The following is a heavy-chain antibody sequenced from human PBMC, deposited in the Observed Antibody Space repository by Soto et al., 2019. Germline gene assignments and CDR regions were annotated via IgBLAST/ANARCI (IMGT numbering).Heavy chain of an antibody. D-gene: IGHD6-13*01. CDR1: GFTFSSYG. CDR2: IWYDGSNK. Sequence: QVQLVESGGGVVQPGRSLRLSCAASGFTFSSYGMHWVRQAPGKGLEWVAVIWYDGSNKYYADSVKGRFTISRDNSKNTLYLQMNSPRAEDTAVYYCASWGIAAGDYWGQGTLVTVSS. J-gene: IGHJ4*02. CDR3: ASWGIAAGDY. V-gene: IGHV3-33*01.